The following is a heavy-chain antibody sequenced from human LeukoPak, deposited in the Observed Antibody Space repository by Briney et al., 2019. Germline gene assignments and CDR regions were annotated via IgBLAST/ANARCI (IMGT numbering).Heavy chain of an antibody. CDR1: GFTVSTYD. J-gene: IGHJ4*02. CDR2: FGISGTI. Sequence: GGSLRLSCAASGFTVSTYDMHWVRQAPGEGPQWIAYFGISGTIYYADSVRGRFTISGDSAKTPLHLQMNRLRADDTAIYYCAAYGSYPYWGQGTPVTVSS. V-gene: IGHV3-48*01. D-gene: IGHD3-16*01. CDR3: AAYGSYPY.